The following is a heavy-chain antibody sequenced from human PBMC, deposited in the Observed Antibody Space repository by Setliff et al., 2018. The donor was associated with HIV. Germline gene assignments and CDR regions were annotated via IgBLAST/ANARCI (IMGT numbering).Heavy chain of an antibody. D-gene: IGHD5-12*01. V-gene: IGHV3-48*04. Sequence: GGSLRLSCAASGFNFKTYGMTWVRQAPGKGLDWVAHIGSSNHGIHYTASVQGRFTVSRDNARNSLYLQMNSLRADDTAVYYCARDEGYSGYISYDWGQGTLVTVSS. CDR3: ARDEGYSGYISYD. CDR2: IGSSNHGI. J-gene: IGHJ4*02. CDR1: GFNFKTYG.